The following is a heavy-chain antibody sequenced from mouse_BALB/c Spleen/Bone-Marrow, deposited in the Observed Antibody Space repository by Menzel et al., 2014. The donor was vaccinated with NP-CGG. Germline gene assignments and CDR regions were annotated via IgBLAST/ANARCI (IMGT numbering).Heavy chain of an antibody. Sequence: EVQLQQSGAELVKPGASVKISCKASGYTFXDYNIHWVKQSHGMSLEWIGYIFPLNGDIGYNQKFKIKATLTVDDSSNTAYMEFRTVTSEDSAVYNCVRWYHAMDYWGQGTLVTVSA. J-gene: IGHJ3*01. D-gene: IGHD1-1*02. CDR2: IFPLNGDI. V-gene: IGHV1S29*02. CDR3: VRWYHAMDY. CDR1: GYTFXDYN.